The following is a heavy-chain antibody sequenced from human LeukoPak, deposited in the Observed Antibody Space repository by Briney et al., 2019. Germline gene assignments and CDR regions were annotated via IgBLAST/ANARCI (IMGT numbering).Heavy chain of an antibody. V-gene: IGHV4-34*01. Sequence: SETLSLTCAVYVGSFSGYYWSWIRQPPGKGLEWIGEVNHSGCTNYNPSLKSRVTISVDTSKNQFSLKLSSVTAADTAVYYCARVEKTDYDFWSGSKSSVAAFDIWGQGTKVTVSP. CDR2: VNHSGCT. CDR1: VGSFSGYY. D-gene: IGHD3-3*01. CDR3: ARVEKTDYDFWSGSKSSVAAFDI. J-gene: IGHJ3*02.